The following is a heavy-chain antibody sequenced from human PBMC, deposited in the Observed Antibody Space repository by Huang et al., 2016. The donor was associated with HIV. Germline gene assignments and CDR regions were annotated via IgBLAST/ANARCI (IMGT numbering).Heavy chain of an antibody. V-gene: IGHV4-34*01. D-gene: IGHD2-2*01. CDR2: ITQSGRT. CDR1: GDSLSGFF. CDR3: ARGRGTSWSFFDT. J-gene: IGHJ5*02. Sequence: QVRLDQWGAGLLKPSETLTLTCAVYGDSLSGFFWSWIRQAPGRGREWIGEITQSGRTNYNPSRKSRVTIAIDTSKKQFSLKLKSVTADDTSTYYCARGRGTSWSFFDTWGQGSVVTVSS.